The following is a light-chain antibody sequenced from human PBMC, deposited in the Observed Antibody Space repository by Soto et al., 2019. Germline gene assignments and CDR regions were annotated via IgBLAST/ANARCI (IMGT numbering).Light chain of an antibody. J-gene: IGKJ5*01. Sequence: EIVMTQSPATLSVSPGERATLSCRASQSVTSNLAWYQQKPGQAPRLLIYGASTRATGIPARFSGSGSGTEFTLTISSLQSEDFAVYSCQQYNNEPPTFGQGTRLEIK. V-gene: IGKV3-15*01. CDR2: GAS. CDR3: QQYNNEPPT. CDR1: QSVTSN.